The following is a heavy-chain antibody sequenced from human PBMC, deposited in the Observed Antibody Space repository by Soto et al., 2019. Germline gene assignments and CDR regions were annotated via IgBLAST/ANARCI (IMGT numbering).Heavy chain of an antibody. D-gene: IGHD3-22*01. CDR3: ARTDRAIFYGMDV. J-gene: IGHJ6*02. Sequence: SETLSLTCAVYGGSFSAYYWSWIRQPPGKGLEWIGEIDHSGSTNYDPSLESRVTISVDTSKNQFSLKVSSVTAADTAVYHCARTDRAIFYGMDVWGQGTTVTVSS. CDR1: GGSFSAYY. CDR2: IDHSGST. V-gene: IGHV4-34*01.